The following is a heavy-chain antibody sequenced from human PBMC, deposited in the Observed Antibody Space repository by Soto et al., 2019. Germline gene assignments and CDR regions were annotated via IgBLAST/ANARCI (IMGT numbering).Heavy chain of an antibody. D-gene: IGHD2-2*02. CDR2: IAPDASQI. CDR3: ATDIHTTWLLNS. J-gene: IGHJ4*02. V-gene: IGHV3-30-3*01. CDR1: GFTFSGKT. Sequence: QVHLVESGGGVVQPGRSLRLSCAASGFTFSGKTMYWVRQAPGKGLEWVALIAPDASQIYYADSVKGRFTISRDNSKNTLYLQMNSLRAEDTSLHLCATDIHTTWLLNSWGQGTLVTVSS.